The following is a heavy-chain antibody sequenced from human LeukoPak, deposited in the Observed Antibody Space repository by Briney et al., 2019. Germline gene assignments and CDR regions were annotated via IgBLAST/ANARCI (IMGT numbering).Heavy chain of an antibody. CDR3: ARGAGYSSSSGSSDYYYYYYMDV. Sequence: SETLSLTCAVYGGSFSGYYWSWIRQPPGEGLEWIGEINHSGSTNYNPSLKSRVTISVDTSKNQFSLKLSSVTAADTAVYYCARGAGYSSSSGSSDYYYYYYMDVWGKGTTVTVSS. V-gene: IGHV4-34*01. CDR1: GGSFSGYY. CDR2: INHSGST. J-gene: IGHJ6*03. D-gene: IGHD6-6*01.